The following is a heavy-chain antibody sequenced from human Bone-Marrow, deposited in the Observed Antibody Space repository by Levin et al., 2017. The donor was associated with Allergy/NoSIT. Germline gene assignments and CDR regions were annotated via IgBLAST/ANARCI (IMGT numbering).Heavy chain of an antibody. J-gene: IGHJ6*02. Sequence: SLKISCAASGFTFTDYAIHWIRQAPGRGLEWVSGVSWNSGTIGYADSVKGRFTISRDNAKNSRDLQMNSLRTEDTALYFCARHKDYGGNGYYYYGMDVWGQETTVTVSS. V-gene: IGHV3-9*01. D-gene: IGHD4-23*01. CDR3: ARHKDYGGNGYYYYGMDV. CDR2: VSWNSGTI. CDR1: GFTFTDYA.